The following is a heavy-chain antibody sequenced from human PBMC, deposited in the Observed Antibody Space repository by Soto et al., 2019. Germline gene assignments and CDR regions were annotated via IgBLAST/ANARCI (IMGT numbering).Heavy chain of an antibody. CDR3: ARYYDFWSGYYNYYYMDV. CDR1: GYTFTSYD. V-gene: IGHV1-8*01. J-gene: IGHJ6*03. CDR2: MNPNSGNT. Sequence: ASVKVSCKASGYTFTSYDINWVRQATGQGLEWMGWMNPNSGNTGYAQKFQGRVTMTRNTSISTAYMELSSLRSEDTAVYYCARYYDFWSGYYNYYYMDVWGKGTTVTVSS. D-gene: IGHD3-3*01.